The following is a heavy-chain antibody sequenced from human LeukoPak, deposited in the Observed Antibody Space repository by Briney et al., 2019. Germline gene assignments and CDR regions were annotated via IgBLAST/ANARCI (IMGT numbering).Heavy chain of an antibody. D-gene: IGHD1-26*01. CDR2: INSDGSDT. CDR1: GFTFSSYW. J-gene: IGHJ3*02. Sequence: HPGGSVRLSCAASGFTFSSYWMHWVRQAPGKGLVRVSRINSDGSDTRYADSVKGRFTISRDNAKNTLSLQMNSLRVEDTAVYFCARGGSPPEALGDAFDIWGQGKMFTVSS. V-gene: IGHV3-74*01. CDR3: ARGGSPPEALGDAFDI.